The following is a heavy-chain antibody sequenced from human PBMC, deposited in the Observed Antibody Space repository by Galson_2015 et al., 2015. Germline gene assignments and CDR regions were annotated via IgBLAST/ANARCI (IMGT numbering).Heavy chain of an antibody. J-gene: IGHJ3*01. CDR1: GYTFSSYV. V-gene: IGHV1-18*04. Sequence: SVKVSCKASGYTFSSYVINWVRQAPGQGLEWMGWITTHSGNTDYAQNFRGRVSMTTDTSTNTAYMELRSLRSDDTAVYYCARGSTSDVWGQGTVVTVSP. CDR2: ITTHSGNT. CDR3: ARGSTSDV. D-gene: IGHD2/OR15-2a*01.